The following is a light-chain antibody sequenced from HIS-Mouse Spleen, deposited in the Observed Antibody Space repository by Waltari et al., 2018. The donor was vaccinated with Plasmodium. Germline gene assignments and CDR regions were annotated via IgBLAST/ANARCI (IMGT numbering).Light chain of an antibody. Sequence: EIVMTHSPATLSVSPGERATLSCRASQSVSSNLAWYQQKPGKAPRLLIYGASTRATGIPARFSGSGSGTEFTLTISSLQSEDFAAYYCQQYNNWSFTFGPGTKVDIK. CDR3: QQYNNWSFT. CDR2: GAS. CDR1: QSVSSN. V-gene: IGKV3-15*01. J-gene: IGKJ3*01.